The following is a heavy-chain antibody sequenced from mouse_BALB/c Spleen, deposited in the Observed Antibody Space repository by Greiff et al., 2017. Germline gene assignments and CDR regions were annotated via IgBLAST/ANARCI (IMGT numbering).Heavy chain of an antibody. J-gene: IGHJ4*01. Sequence: EVKLVESGGGLVQPGGSLRLSCATSGFTFTDYYMSWVRQPPGKALEWLGFIRNKANGYTTEYSASVKGRFTISRDNSQSILYLQMNTLRAEDSATYYCARRQLAMDYWGQGTSVTVSS. V-gene: IGHV7-3*02. CDR2: IRNKANGYTT. CDR3: ARRQLAMDY. D-gene: IGHD3-2*01. CDR1: GFTFTDYY.